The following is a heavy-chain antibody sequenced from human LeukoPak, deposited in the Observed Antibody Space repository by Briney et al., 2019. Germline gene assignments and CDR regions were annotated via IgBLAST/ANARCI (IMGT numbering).Heavy chain of an antibody. CDR2: IYTSGST. J-gene: IGHJ3*02. CDR3: ARLGLDYYDSSGYYGDDAFDI. Sequence: PSETLSLTCTVSGGSISSYYWSWIRQPAGKGLEWIGRIYTSGSTNYNPSLKSRVTMSVDTSKNQFSLKLSSVTAADTAVYYCARLGLDYYDSSGYYGDDAFDIWGQGTMVTVSS. D-gene: IGHD3-22*01. V-gene: IGHV4-4*07. CDR1: GGSISSYY.